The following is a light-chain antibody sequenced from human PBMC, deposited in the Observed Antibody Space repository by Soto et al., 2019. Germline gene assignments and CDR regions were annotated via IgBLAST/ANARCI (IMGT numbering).Light chain of an antibody. CDR3: QQYGSSHRA. CDR2: GAS. Sequence: EVVLTQSPGTLSLSPGERATLSCISSQTVTSNYLAWYQQKPGQAPRLLIYGASSRASGIPDRFSGGGSGTEFSLTISRLEPEDLAVYYCQQYGSSHRAFGQGTKVDIK. CDR1: QTVTSNY. J-gene: IGKJ1*01. V-gene: IGKV3-20*01.